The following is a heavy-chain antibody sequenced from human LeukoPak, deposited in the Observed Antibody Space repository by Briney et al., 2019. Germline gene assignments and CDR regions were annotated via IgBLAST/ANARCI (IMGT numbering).Heavy chain of an antibody. V-gene: IGHV3-30-3*01. CDR1: GFTFSSYA. CDR2: ISYDGSNK. J-gene: IGHJ1*01. D-gene: IGHD6-19*01. CDR3: ARDLSYSSGPGQH. Sequence: GGSLRLSCAASGFTFSSYAMHWVRQAPGKGLEWVAVISYDGSNKYYADSVKGRFTISRDNSKNTLYLQMNSLRAEDTAVYYCARDLSYSSGPGQHWGQGTLVTVSS.